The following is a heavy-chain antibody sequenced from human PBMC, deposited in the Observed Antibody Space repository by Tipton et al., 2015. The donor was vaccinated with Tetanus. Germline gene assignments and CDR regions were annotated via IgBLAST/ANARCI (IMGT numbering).Heavy chain of an antibody. J-gene: IGHJ4*02. Sequence: QVQLVQSGAEVKKPGASVKVSCTASGYTFINYFIHWVRQAPGQGLEWMGIINPNGGATNYAQDFQGRVTMTRDTSTSTVYMELSHLRSDDTAVYYCARYLGDCNHDICYSLARGAAHWGQGTLVSVSS. D-gene: IGHD2-21*02. CDR2: INPNGGAT. CDR3: ARYLGDCNHDICYSLARGAAH. CDR1: GYTFINYF. V-gene: IGHV1-46*01.